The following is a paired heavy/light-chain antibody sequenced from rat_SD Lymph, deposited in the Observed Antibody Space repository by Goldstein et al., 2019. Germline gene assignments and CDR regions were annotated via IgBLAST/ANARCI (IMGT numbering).Light chain of an antibody. CDR1: EDIYNG. V-gene: IGKV12S36*01. J-gene: IGKJ4*01. Sequence: DIQMTQSPASLSASLGETVTIECRASEDIYNGLAWYQQKPGKSPQLLIYNANSLHTGVPSRFSGSGSGTQYSLKINSLQSEDVASYFCQQYYDYPFTFGSGTKLEIK. CDR3: QQYYDYPFT. CDR2: NAN.
Heavy chain of an antibody. Sequence: EVQLQQSGAELVRPGTSVKLSCKVSGDTIIAYYMHFVKQRPGQGLEWIGRIDPEDDSTKYAKKFKNKATLTADTSSNTAYLKLSSLTSEDTATYFCTTYYYDGTYYYNWFAYWGQGTLVTVSS. V-gene: IGHV1-6*01. D-gene: IGHD1-12*02. CDR3: TTYYYDGTYYYNWFAY. J-gene: IGHJ3*01. CDR1: GDTIIAYY. CDR2: IDPEDDST.